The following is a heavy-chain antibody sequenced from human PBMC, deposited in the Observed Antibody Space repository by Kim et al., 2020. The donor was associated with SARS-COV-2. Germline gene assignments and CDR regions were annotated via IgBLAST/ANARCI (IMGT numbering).Heavy chain of an antibody. CDR3: SKEGSTGGWSHIEY. Sequence: SQKFQGRVTLTRDTSASTAYMDLSSLRSEDTAVYYCSKEGSTGGWSHIEYWGQGTLVTVSS. D-gene: IGHD6-19*01. J-gene: IGHJ4*02. V-gene: IGHV1-3*01.